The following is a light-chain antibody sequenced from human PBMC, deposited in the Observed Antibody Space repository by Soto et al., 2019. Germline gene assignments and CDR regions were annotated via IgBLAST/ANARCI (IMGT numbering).Light chain of an antibody. CDR2: DVS. Sequence: QSALTQPASVSGSPGQSITISCTGTSSDVGGYNYVSWYQQHPGKAPKLMIYDVSNRPSGVSNRFSGSKSGNTASLTISGSQAEDDADYYCSSYTSSSTEVFGTGTKLTVL. CDR3: SSYTSSSTEV. CDR1: SSDVGGYNY. J-gene: IGLJ1*01. V-gene: IGLV2-14*01.